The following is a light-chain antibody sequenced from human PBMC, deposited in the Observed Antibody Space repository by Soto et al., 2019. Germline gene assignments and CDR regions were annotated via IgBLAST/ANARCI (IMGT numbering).Light chain of an antibody. J-gene: IGKJ1*01. Sequence: DIQMTQSPSTLSASVGDRVTISCRASQNIDISLAWFQQRPGQAPKVLIYAASGFASGVPSTFSGSGSGTAFTLTISSLQSEDFAVYYCQQYNNWPHSRTFGQGTKVDIK. CDR1: QNIDIS. V-gene: IGKV1-5*01. CDR2: AAS. CDR3: QQYNNWPHSRT.